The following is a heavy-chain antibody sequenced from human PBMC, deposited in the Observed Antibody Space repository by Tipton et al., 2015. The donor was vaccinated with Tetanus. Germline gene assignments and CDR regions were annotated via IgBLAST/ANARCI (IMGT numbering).Heavy chain of an antibody. J-gene: IGHJ6*02. CDR1: GFTFSDYF. CDR2: ISRDGTTI. CDR3: AKGTGYYGMDV. Sequence: SGFTFSDYFMSWIRQAPGKGLEWLSYISRDGTTIIYADSVKGRFTISRDNAKNSLYLQMNSLRAEDTALYYCAKGTGYYGMDVWGQGTTVTVSS. D-gene: IGHD2-8*02. V-gene: IGHV3-11*01.